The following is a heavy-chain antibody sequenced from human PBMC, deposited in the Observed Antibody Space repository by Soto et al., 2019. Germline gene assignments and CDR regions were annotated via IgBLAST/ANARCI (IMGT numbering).Heavy chain of an antibody. V-gene: IGHV3-53*02. CDR2: LYSGGTS. CDR3: ARGQQVSTIRGVQGFDY. CDR1: GFNISSNY. J-gene: IGHJ4*02. D-gene: IGHD3-10*01. Sequence: EVQLVDTGGGLIQPGGSLRLSCAASGFNISSNYMAWVRQAPGKGLEWVSLLYSGGTSYYADSVKGRFTISRDNSKNTLFLQMNRLKTEDTAVYYCARGQQVSTIRGVQGFDYWGQGTLVTVSS.